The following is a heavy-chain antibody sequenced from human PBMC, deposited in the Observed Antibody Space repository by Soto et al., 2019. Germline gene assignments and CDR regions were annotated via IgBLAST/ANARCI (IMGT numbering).Heavy chain of an antibody. CDR2: ILYTGYT. D-gene: IGHD6-13*01. Sequence: SETLSLTCTVSGGSISDYYWSWIRQPPGKGLEWIGYILYTGYTNYNPSLKSRITISIDTSRNQFSLRLSSVTAADTAVYYCARAGRGLTKLVLAYWGQGTLVTVSS. CDR3: ARAGRGLTKLVLAY. J-gene: IGHJ4*02. V-gene: IGHV4-59*01. CDR1: GGSISDYY.